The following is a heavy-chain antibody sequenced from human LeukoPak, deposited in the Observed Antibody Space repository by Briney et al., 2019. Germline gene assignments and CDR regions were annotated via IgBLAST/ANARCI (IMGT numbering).Heavy chain of an antibody. Sequence: ASVKVSCKASGGTFSNYAISWVRQAPGQGLEWMGGIIPIFGTANFAQKFQGRVTITTDESTSTAYMELSSLRSEDTAVYYCASRYFGSGRFFYFDFWGQGTLVTVSS. CDR1: GGTFSNYA. D-gene: IGHD3-10*01. CDR3: ASRYFGSGRFFYFDF. CDR2: IIPIFGTA. J-gene: IGHJ4*02. V-gene: IGHV1-69*05.